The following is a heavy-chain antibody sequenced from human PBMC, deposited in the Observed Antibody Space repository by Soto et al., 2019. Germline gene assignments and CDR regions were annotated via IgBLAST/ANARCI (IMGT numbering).Heavy chain of an antibody. J-gene: IGHJ6*02. CDR1: GGTFSSYA. CDR3: ARLSGFYCGMDV. D-gene: IGHD3-10*01. CDR2: IIPIVGTA. Sequence: ASVKVSGKASGGTFSSYAISWVRQAPGQGLEWMGGIIPIVGTANYAQKFQGRVTITADESTSTAYMELSSLRSEDTAVYYCARLSGFYCGMDVWGQGTTVTVFS. V-gene: IGHV1-69*13.